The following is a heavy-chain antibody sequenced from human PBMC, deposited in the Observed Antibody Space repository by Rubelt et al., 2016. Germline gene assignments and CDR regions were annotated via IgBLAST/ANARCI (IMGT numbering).Heavy chain of an antibody. D-gene: IGHD2-15*01. CDR1: GFIFSNYG. J-gene: IGHJ3*02. CDR3: ARDSQGALDI. Sequence: EVQLLESGGGLLQPGGSLRLSCVASGFIFSNYGMNWARQAPGKGLEWVYVISSSGGHTHYADSVMVRFTISRDNSKNTVYLQVIGLSADDTAVYYCARDSQGALDIWGQGTMVTASS. V-gene: IGHV3-23*01. CDR2: ISSSGGHT.